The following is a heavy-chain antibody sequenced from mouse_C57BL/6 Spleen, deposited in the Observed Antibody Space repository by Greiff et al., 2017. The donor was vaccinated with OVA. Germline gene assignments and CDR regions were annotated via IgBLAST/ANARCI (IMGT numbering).Heavy chain of an antibody. J-gene: IGHJ4*01. CDR2: INPYNGGT. CDR3: ARKTAQATGAMDY. Sequence: DVKLQESGPVLVKPGASVKMSCKASGYTFTDYYMNWVKQSHGKSLEWIGVINPYNGGTSYNQKFKGKATLTVDKSSSTAYMELNSLTSEDSAVYYCARKTAQATGAMDYWGQGTSVTVSS. CDR1: GYTFTDYY. D-gene: IGHD3-2*02. V-gene: IGHV1-19*01.